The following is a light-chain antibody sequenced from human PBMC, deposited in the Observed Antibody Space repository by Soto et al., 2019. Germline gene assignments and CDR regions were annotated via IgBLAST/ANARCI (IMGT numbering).Light chain of an antibody. J-gene: IGLJ3*02. CDR2: EVT. CDR3: TSYISRSTDWV. CDR1: FSDMGAYTP. V-gene: IGLV2-14*01. Sequence: QSALTQPASVSGSPGQSITISCTGTFSDMGAYTPVSWYQQHPGKVPRLIIYEVTNRPSGVSNRFSGSKSGNTASLTISGLQAEDEADYYCTSYISRSTDWVFGGGTQLTVL.